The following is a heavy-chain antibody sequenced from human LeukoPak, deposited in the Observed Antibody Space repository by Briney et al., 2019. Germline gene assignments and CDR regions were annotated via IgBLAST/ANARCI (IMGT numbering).Heavy chain of an antibody. CDR1: GGSISSGGYY. J-gene: IGHJ4*02. V-gene: IGHV4-31*03. D-gene: IGHD2/OR15-2a*01. CDR2: ISYSGIA. CDR3: ARVLYDYYFDF. Sequence: SQTLSLTCPVSGGSISSGGYYWSWIRQHPGKGLEWIGCISYSGIAYYNPSLKSRVIVSVDTSRNQFSLDLSSVTAADTALYYCARVLYDYYFDFWGQGTLVTVSS.